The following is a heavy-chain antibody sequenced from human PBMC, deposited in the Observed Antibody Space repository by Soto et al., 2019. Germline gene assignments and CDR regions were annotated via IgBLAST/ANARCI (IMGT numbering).Heavy chain of an antibody. V-gene: IGHV4-34*01. CDR3: ARVHMVRGVIKAYYGMDV. Sequence: PSGTLSLTCAVYGGSFSGYSWSWIRQPPGKGLEWIGEINHSGSTNYNPSLKSRVTISVDTSKNQFSLKLSSVTAADTAVYYCARVHMVRGVIKAYYGMDVWGQGTTVTVSS. D-gene: IGHD3-10*01. CDR2: INHSGST. CDR1: GGSFSGYS. J-gene: IGHJ6*02.